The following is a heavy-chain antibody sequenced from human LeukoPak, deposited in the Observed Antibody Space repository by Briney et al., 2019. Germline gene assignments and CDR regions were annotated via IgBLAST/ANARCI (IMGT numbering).Heavy chain of an antibody. D-gene: IGHD5-12*01. J-gene: IGHJ4*02. V-gene: IGHV3-23*01. CDR1: GFTFSSYA. CDR2: ISGSGGST. CDR3: AKLFPLYSGYGRFDY. Sequence: GGSLRLSCAASGFTFSSYAMSWVRQAPGKGLEWVSAISGSGGSTYYADSVKGRFTISRDNSKNTLYLQMNCLRAEDTAVYYCAKLFPLYSGYGRFDYWGQGTMVTVSS.